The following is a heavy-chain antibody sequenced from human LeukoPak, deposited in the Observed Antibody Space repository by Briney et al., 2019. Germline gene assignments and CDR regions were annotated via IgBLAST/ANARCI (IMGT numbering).Heavy chain of an antibody. CDR1: GGSISSLY. V-gene: IGHV4-59*11. CDR3: ARGDCRGGSCENFDY. Sequence: SGTLSLTCTVSGGSISSLYWSWIRQPPGKGLEWIGYIYYSGSTNYNPSLKSRVTITVDTSKNQFSLKLSSVTAADTAVYYCARGDCRGGSCENFDYWGQGILVTVSS. CDR2: IYYSGST. J-gene: IGHJ4*02. D-gene: IGHD2-15*01.